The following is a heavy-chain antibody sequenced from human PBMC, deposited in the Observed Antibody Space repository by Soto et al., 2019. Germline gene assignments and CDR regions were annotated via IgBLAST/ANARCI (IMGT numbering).Heavy chain of an antibody. CDR2: INPNSGGT. Sequence: QVQLVQSGAEVKKPGASVKVSCKASGYTFTGYYMHWVRQAPGQGLEWMGWINPNSGGTNYAQKFQGRVTMTRDTSISTAYMELIRLRSDDTAVYYCARGGYDILTQTDNWFDPWGQGTLVTVSS. J-gene: IGHJ5*02. CDR3: ARGGYDILTQTDNWFDP. D-gene: IGHD3-9*01. V-gene: IGHV1-2*02. CDR1: GYTFTGYY.